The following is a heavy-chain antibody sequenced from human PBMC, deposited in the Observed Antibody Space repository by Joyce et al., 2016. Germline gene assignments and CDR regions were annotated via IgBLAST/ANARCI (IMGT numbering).Heavy chain of an antibody. V-gene: IGHV4-39*02. D-gene: IGHD2-21*02. CDR1: GGSVWSGLYF. Sequence: QLQLQESGPGLVKPSETVSLTCSVSGGSVWSGLYFWGWVRQPPGRGLEWVANIYNSGATSYNPSLSGRVTISIDTAKNHFSLKLASVTAADTAVYYCARRKGIASGDSNWFDPWGQGTLVTVSS. J-gene: IGHJ5*02. CDR2: IYNSGAT. CDR3: ARRKGIASGDSNWFDP.